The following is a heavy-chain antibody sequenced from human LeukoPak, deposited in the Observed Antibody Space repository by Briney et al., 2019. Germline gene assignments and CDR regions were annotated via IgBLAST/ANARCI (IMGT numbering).Heavy chain of an antibody. V-gene: IGHV1-24*01. CDR1: GYTLTELS. CDR2: FDPEDGET. J-gene: IGHJ3*02. CDR3: ARANSGGMIVVVNSAFDI. D-gene: IGHD3-22*01. Sequence: ASVKVSCKVSGYTLTELSMHWVRQAPGKGLEWMGGFDPEDGETIYAQKFQGRVTITRDTSASTAYMELSSLRSEDTAVYYCARANSGGMIVVVNSAFDIWGQGTMVTVSS.